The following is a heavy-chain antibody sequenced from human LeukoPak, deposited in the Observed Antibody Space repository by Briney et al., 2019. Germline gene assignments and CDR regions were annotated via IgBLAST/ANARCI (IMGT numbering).Heavy chain of an antibody. CDR1: GFTFDDYA. V-gene: IGHV3-9*01. D-gene: IGHD3-22*01. Sequence: GRSLRLSCAASGFTFDDYAMHWVRQAPGKGLEWVSGISWNSGSIGYADSVKGRFTISRDNAKNSLYLQMNSLRAEDTALYYCAKGPVYYYDSSGSEADYYFDYWGQGTLVTVSS. CDR3: AKGPVYYYDSSGSEADYYFDY. CDR2: ISWNSGSI. J-gene: IGHJ4*02.